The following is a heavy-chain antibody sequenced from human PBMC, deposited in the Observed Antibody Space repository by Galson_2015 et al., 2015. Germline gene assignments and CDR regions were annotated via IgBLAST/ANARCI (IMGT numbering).Heavy chain of an antibody. CDR1: GYSFPNYW. V-gene: IGHV5-51*01. CDR2: IYPGDSNT. D-gene: IGHD6-19*01. J-gene: IGHJ4*02. Sequence: QSGAEVKKPGESLKISCKGSGYSFPNYWIGWVRQMPGKGLEWMGIIYPGDSNTRYSPSFQGQVTISADKSISTAYQQWSSLKASDTAMYSCARSSSGWYRPWDYWCQGTLVTVSS. CDR3: ARSSSGWYRPWDY.